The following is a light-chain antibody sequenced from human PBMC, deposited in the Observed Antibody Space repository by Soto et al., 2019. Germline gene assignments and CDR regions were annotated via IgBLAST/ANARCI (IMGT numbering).Light chain of an antibody. CDR2: RDN. CDR3: SSYAGSSNV. J-gene: IGLJ1*01. V-gene: IGLV1-47*01. CDR1: SSNIERNY. Sequence: QSVLTQPPSPSGTPGQRVTISCSGSSSNIERNYVYWYQQLPGTAPKLLIFRDNQRPSGVPDRFSGSKSGNTASLTVSGLQAEDEADYYCSSYAGSSNVFGTGTKLTVL.